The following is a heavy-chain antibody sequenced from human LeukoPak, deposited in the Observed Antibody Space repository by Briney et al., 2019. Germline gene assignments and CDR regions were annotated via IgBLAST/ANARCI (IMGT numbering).Heavy chain of an antibody. Sequence: GSSVKVSCKASGGTFSSYAISWVRQAPGQGLEWMGGIIPIFGTANYAQKFQGRVTITADESTSTAYVELSSLRSEDTAVYYCARDGYCSGGSCYSNYWGQGTLVTVSS. J-gene: IGHJ4*02. CDR1: GGTFSSYA. D-gene: IGHD2-15*01. V-gene: IGHV1-69*01. CDR3: ARDGYCSGGSCYSNY. CDR2: IIPIFGTA.